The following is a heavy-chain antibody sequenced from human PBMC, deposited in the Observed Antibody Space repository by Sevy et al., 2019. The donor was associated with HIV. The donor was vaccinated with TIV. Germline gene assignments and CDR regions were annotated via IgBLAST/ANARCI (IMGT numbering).Heavy chain of an antibody. CDR1: GFTFSPYW. Sequence: GGSLRLSCTASGFTFSPYWMYWVRLAPGKGLVRVSRIDSDGSSTTYADSVKGRFTVSRDNAKNTLYLQMNSLRAEDTAVYYCTRIQQGAFDIWGQGTMVTVSS. CDR2: IDSDGSST. J-gene: IGHJ3*02. CDR3: TRIQQGAFDI. V-gene: IGHV3-74*03.